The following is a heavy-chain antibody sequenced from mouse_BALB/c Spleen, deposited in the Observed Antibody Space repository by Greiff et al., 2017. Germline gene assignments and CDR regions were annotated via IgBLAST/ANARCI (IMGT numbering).Heavy chain of an antibody. V-gene: IGHV1-7*01. CDR3: ARYYEGFDY. CDR2: INPSTGYT. J-gene: IGHJ2*01. Sequence: QVQLKESGAELAKPGASVKMSCKASGYTFTSYWMHWVKQRPGQGLEWIGYINPSTGYTEYNQKFKDKATLTADKSSSTAYMQLSSLTSEDSAVYYCARYYEGFDYWGQGTTLTVSS. CDR1: GYTFTSYW. D-gene: IGHD1-1*01.